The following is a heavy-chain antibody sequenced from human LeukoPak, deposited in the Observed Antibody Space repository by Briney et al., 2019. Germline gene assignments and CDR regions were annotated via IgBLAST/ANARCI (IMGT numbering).Heavy chain of an antibody. CDR2: MSPNSGQT. V-gene: IGHV1-8*01. J-gene: IGHJ4*02. CDR3: ARRYCTNGVCYHGIDY. Sequence: LRASVKLSCQASGYSFSSYNIHWVRQAPGLGLGWMGWMSPNSGQTGYAQRFQGSVTMTRDTSISTAYMELSSLRSEDTAVYYCARRYCTNGVCYHGIDYWGQGTLVTVSS. D-gene: IGHD2-8*01. CDR1: GYSFSSYN.